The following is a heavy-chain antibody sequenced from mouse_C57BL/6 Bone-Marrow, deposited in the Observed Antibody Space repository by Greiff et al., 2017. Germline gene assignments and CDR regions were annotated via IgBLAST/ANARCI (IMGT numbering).Heavy chain of an antibody. D-gene: IGHD2-3*01. CDR1: GYSITSGYY. J-gene: IGHJ3*01. V-gene: IGHV3-6*01. CDR2: ISYDGSN. CDR3: ASGGWLPRFAY. Sequence: EVKLVESGPGLVKPSQSLSLTCSVTGYSITSGYYWNWIRQFPGNKLEWRGYISYDGSNNYNPSLKNRISITRDTSKNQFFLKLNAVTTEETATYCCASGGWLPRFAYWGQGALVPGSA.